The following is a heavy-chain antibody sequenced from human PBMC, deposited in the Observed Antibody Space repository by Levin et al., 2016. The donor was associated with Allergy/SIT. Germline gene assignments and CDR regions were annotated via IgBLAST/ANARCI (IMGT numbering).Heavy chain of an antibody. V-gene: IGHV3-23*01. D-gene: IGHD3-16*02. CDR2: ISGSGGST. CDR3: ASRLSFFFYDYVWGSYRYKGADYGYYYYGMDV. Sequence: VRQAPGKGLEWVSAISGSGGSTYYADSVKGRFTISRDNSKNTLYLQMNSLRAEDTAVYYCASRLSFFFYDYVWGSYRYKGADYGYYYYGMDVWGQGTTVTVSS. J-gene: IGHJ6*02.